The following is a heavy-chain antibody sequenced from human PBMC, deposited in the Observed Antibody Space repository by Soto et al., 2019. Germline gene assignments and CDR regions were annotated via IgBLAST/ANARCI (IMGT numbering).Heavy chain of an antibody. D-gene: IGHD6-19*01. CDR3: ARGRVAVAGTLGNWFDP. CDR1: GFTFSSYW. Sequence: EVQLVESGGGLVQPGGSLRLSCAASGFTFSSYWMHWVRQAPGKGLVWVSRINSDGSSRSYADSVMGRFTISRDNAKNTLYLQMNSLRAEDTAVYYCARGRVAVAGTLGNWFDPWGQGTLFTVSS. CDR2: INSDGSSR. V-gene: IGHV3-74*01. J-gene: IGHJ5*02.